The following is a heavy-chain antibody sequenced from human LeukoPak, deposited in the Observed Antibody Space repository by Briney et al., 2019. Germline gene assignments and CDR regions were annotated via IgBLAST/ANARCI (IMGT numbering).Heavy chain of an antibody. V-gene: IGHV3-48*03. Sequence: AGGSLRLSCAASGFTFSSYEMNWVRQAPGKGLEWVSYISSSGSTIYYADSVKGRFTISRDNAKNLLYMQMNSLRAEDTAVYYCAINQYYYDSSGYYYFDYWGQGTLVTVSS. CDR2: ISSSGSTI. J-gene: IGHJ4*02. D-gene: IGHD3-22*01. CDR3: AINQYYYDSSGYYYFDY. CDR1: GFTFSSYE.